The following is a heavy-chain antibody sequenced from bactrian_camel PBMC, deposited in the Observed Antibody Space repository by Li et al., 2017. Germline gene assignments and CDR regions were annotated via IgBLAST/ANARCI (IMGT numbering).Heavy chain of an antibody. CDR3: IRENYAHWY. CDR1: GYTYC. V-gene: IGHV3S40*01. CDR2: IDTRDEIT. Sequence: DVQLVESGGGSVQTGGSLRLSCAASGYTYCMAWFRQAPGKGREGVVAIDTRDEITGATDSAKGRFTISRDNARNTVDLQLNSLKTEDTAMYYCIRENYAHWYWGQGTQVTVS. D-gene: IGHD4*01. J-gene: IGHJ4*01.